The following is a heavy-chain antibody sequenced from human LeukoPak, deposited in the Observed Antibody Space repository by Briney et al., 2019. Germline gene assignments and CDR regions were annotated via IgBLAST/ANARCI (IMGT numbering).Heavy chain of an antibody. V-gene: IGHV3-23*01. CDR1: GGSFSGYY. Sequence: ETLSLTCAVYGGSFSGYYWTWIRQPPGKGLEWVSGISASGGSTSYADSVRGRFTISRDNSKNTLYVQMNSLRDEDTAVYYCAKDQRWESPHYLDSWGQGTLVTVSS. CDR3: AKDQRWESPHYLDS. D-gene: IGHD1-26*01. J-gene: IGHJ4*02. CDR2: ISASGGST.